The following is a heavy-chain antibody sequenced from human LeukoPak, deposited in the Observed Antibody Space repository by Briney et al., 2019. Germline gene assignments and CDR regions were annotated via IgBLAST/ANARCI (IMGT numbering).Heavy chain of an antibody. Sequence: GASVKVSCKASGYTFTSYYMHWVRQAPGQGLEWMGGIIPIFGTANYAQKFQGRVTITADESTSTAYMELSSLRSEDTAVYYCARAVEMATIKGYYYFDYWGQGTLVTVSS. CDR2: IIPIFGTA. J-gene: IGHJ4*02. CDR3: ARAVEMATIKGYYYFDY. CDR1: GYTFTSYY. V-gene: IGHV1-69*13. D-gene: IGHD5-24*01.